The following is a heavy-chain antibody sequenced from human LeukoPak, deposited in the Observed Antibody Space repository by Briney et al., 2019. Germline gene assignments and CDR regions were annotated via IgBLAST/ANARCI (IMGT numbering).Heavy chain of an antibody. CDR1: GFTFNTAW. D-gene: IGHD3-10*01. V-gene: IGHV3-74*01. J-gene: IGHJ3*01. Sequence: GGSLRLSCAASGFTFNTAWMHWVRQAPGKGLVWVSRIYSDGRDKTYADSVKGRFTISRDNAKNKLYVQMKSGRGEDSAVYYSATDSGHAFSFWGQGTKVTVSS. CDR2: IYSDGRDK. CDR3: ATDSGHAFSF.